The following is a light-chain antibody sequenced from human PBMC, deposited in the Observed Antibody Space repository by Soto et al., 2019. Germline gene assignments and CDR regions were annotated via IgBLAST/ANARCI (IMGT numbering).Light chain of an antibody. V-gene: IGKV3-15*01. Sequence: EIVMTQSPATLSVSPGERATLSCRASQSVGISLAWYQQKPGQAPSLLIYDASTRATGIPARFSSSGSGTEFTLTISSLLSEDFAVYYCHQYLKWPLTFGGRTKVEI. CDR3: HQYLKWPLT. CDR2: DAS. J-gene: IGKJ4*01. CDR1: QSVGIS.